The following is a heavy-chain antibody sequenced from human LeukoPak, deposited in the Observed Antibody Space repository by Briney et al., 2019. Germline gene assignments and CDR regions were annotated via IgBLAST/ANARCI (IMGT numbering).Heavy chain of an antibody. CDR3: EKDLGDGYNFEDRFDP. CDR1: GFTFSSYG. V-gene: IGHV3-23*01. CDR2: ISGSGGST. Sequence: QPGGSLRLSCAASGFTFSSYGMSWVRQAPGKGLEWVSAISGSGGSTYYADSVKGRFTISRDNSKNTLYLQMNSLRVEDTAVYYCEKDLGDGYNFEDRFDPWGQGTLVTVSS. D-gene: IGHD5-24*01. J-gene: IGHJ5*02.